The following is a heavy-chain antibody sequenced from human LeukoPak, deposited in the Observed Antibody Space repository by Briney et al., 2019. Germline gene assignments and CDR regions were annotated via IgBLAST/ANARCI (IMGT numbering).Heavy chain of an antibody. J-gene: IGHJ4*02. Sequence: PGGSLRLSCAASGFTFDDYAMHWVRHAPGKGLEWVSLISWEGDTTYYADSVRGRFTIPRDNSKNSLYLQMNSLRTEDTAFYYCTRDTDYGSATNYFDYWGQGTLVSVSS. D-gene: IGHD3-10*01. V-gene: IGHV3-43*01. CDR1: GFTFDDYA. CDR3: TRDTDYGSATNYFDY. CDR2: ISWEGDTT.